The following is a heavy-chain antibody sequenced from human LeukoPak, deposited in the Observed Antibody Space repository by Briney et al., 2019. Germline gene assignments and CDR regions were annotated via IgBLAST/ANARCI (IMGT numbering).Heavy chain of an antibody. J-gene: IGHJ4*02. D-gene: IGHD3-10*01. Sequence: MPSETLSLTCTVSGGSISSSSYYWGWIRQPPGKGLEWIGSIYYSGSTYYNPSLKSRVTISVDTSKNQFSLKLSSVTAADTAVYYCARGIWFGGPDYWGQGTLVTVSS. CDR1: GGSISSSSYY. CDR2: IYYSGST. V-gene: IGHV4-39*07. CDR3: ARGIWFGGPDY.